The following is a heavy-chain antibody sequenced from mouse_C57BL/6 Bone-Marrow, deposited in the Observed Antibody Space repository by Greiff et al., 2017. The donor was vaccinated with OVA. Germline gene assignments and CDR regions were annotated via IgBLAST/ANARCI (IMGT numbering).Heavy chain of an antibody. V-gene: IGHV5-2*01. D-gene: IGHD1-1*01. CDR1: EYEFPSHD. J-gene: IGHJ3*01. CDR3: ARGGLYYGSSTFAY. CDR2: INSDGGST. Sequence: EVKLVESGGGLVQPGESLKLSCESNEYEFPSHDMSWVRKTPEKRLELVAAINSDGGSTYYPDTMERRFIISRDNTKKTLYLQMSSLRSEDTALYYCARGGLYYGSSTFAYWGQGTLVTVSA.